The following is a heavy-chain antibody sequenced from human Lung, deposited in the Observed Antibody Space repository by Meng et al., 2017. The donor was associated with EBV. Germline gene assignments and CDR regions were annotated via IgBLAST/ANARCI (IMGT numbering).Heavy chain of an antibody. CDR1: GGSISSGGYY. CDR2: IYYSGST. V-gene: IGHV4-31*01. D-gene: IGHD4-23*01. J-gene: IGHJ4*02. Sequence: QDARPGLVKPSQTRSLTRTGFGGSISSGGYYWSWIRQHPGKGLEWIGYIYYSGSTYYNPSLKSLVTISVDTSKNQFSLKLSSVTAADTAVYYCARISLSYYFDYSGFPNDYWGQGTLVTVSS. CDR3: ARISLSYYFDYSGFPNDY.